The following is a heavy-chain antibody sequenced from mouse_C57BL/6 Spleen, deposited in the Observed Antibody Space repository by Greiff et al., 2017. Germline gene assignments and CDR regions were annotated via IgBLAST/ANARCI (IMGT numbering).Heavy chain of an antibody. CDR2: IYPRSGNT. V-gene: IGHV1-81*01. D-gene: IGHD1-1*01. CDR1: GYTFTSYG. J-gene: IGHJ1*03. CDR3: ARAFPYYGSSYEYFDV. Sequence: VQLQQSGAELARPGASVKLSCKASGYTFTSYGISWVKQRTGQGLEWIGEIYPRSGNTYYNEKFKGKATLTADKSSSTAYMELRSLTSEDSAVYFCARAFPYYGSSYEYFDVWGTGTTVTVSS.